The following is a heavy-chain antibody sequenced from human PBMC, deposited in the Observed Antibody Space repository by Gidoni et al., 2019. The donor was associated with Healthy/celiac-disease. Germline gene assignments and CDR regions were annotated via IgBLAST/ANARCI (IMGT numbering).Heavy chain of an antibody. CDR2: FDPEDGER. CDR3: ATDYSGGSNFFDY. CDR1: GYIVTELS. D-gene: IGHD2-21*01. Sequence: QVQLAQSGAEVKKPGASVKVSCKVSGYIVTELSMHWVRQAPGKGLEWMGGFDPEDGERINTQKFQGRVTMTEDTSTNTAYMELSSLRSEDTAVYYCATDYSGGSNFFDYWGQGTLVTVSS. V-gene: IGHV1-24*01. J-gene: IGHJ4*02.